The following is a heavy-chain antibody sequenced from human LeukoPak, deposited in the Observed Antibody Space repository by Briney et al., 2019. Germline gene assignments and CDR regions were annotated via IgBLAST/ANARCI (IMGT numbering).Heavy chain of an antibody. V-gene: IGHV1-69*04. D-gene: IGHD3-3*01. CDR2: ITPIVDIA. CDR3: ATDQIFGVVTGNP. CDR1: GCSFSNYA. Sequence: ASVKVSCKASGCSFSNYAFSWVRQAPGQGLEWMGRITPIVDIATYIQKFQGRVTMTEDTSTDTAYMELSSLRSEDTAVYYCATDQIFGVVTGNPWGQGTLVTVSS. J-gene: IGHJ5*02.